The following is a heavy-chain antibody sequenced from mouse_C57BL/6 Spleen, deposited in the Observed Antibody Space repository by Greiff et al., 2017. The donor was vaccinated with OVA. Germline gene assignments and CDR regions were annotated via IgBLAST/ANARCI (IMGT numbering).Heavy chain of an antibody. CDR2: ISSGSSTI. J-gene: IGHJ4*01. V-gene: IGHV5-17*01. CDR1: GFTFSDYG. Sequence: EVKLMESGGALVKPGGSLKLSCAASGFTFSDYGMHWVRQAPEKGLEWVAYISSGSSTIYYADTVKGRFTISRDNAKNTLFLQMTSLRSEDTAMYYCARRGGHGSSYYAMDYWGQGTSVTVSS. D-gene: IGHD1-1*01. CDR3: ARRGGHGSSYYAMDY.